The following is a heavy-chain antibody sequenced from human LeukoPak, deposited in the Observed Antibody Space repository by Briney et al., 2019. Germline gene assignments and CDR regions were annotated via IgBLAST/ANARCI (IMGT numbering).Heavy chain of an antibody. CDR3: ARERYRSYEDAFDI. J-gene: IGHJ3*02. V-gene: IGHV4-59*05. D-gene: IGHD1-26*01. CDR2: IYYRGST. Sequence: SETLSLTCTVSGGSISSYYWSWIRQPPGKGLEWIGSIYYRGSTYYNPSLKSRVTISVDTSKNQFSLKLSSVTAADTAVYYCARERYRSYEDAFDIWGQGTMVTVSS. CDR1: GGSISSYY.